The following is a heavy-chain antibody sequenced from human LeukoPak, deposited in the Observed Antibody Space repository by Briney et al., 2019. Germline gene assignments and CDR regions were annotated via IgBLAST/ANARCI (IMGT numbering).Heavy chain of an antibody. J-gene: IGHJ4*02. V-gene: IGHV1-8*03. CDR2: MNPNSGNT. D-gene: IGHD3-22*01. Sequence: ASVKVSCKASGYTFTNYDMHWVRQAPGQRLEWMGWMNPNSGNTAYAQNFQGRVTITRNTSISTAYMELSSLRSEDTAVYYCAREDYYDSGSNDYWGQGTLVTVSS. CDR1: GYTFTNYD. CDR3: AREDYYDSGSNDY.